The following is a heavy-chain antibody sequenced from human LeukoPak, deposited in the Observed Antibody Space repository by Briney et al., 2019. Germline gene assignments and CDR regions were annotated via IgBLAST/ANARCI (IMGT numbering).Heavy chain of an antibody. Sequence: SETLSLTCAVSGGSFGDFYWSWIRQPPGKGLEWIGGISSSGNTYYNPSLKSRITISIDTSKNHFSLKLSSVTAADTAVYYCARLGAGPTYYDFWSGYSSFYFDYWGQGTLVTVSS. V-gene: IGHV4-34*01. CDR1: GGSFGDFY. CDR2: ISSSGNT. CDR3: ARLGAGPTYYDFWSGYSSFYFDY. J-gene: IGHJ4*02. D-gene: IGHD3-3*01.